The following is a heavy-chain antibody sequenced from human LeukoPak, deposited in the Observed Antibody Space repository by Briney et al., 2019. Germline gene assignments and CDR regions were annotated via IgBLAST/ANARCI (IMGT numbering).Heavy chain of an antibody. J-gene: IGHJ6*04. V-gene: IGHV3-23*01. CDR3: AKELAIRFLEWSPADV. D-gene: IGHD3-3*01. CDR2: ISGSGGST. CDR1: GFTFSSYA. Sequence: GGSLRLSCAASGFTFSSYAMSWVRQAPGKGLEWVSAISGSGGSTYYADSVKGRFTISRDNSKNTLYLQMNSLRAEDTAVYYCAKELAIRFLEWSPADVWGKGTTVTVSS.